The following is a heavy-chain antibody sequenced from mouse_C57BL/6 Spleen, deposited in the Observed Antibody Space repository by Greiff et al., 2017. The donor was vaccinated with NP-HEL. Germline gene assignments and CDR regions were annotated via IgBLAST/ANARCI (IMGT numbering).Heavy chain of an antibody. D-gene: IGHD2-3*01. J-gene: IGHJ3*01. CDR3: ARRDGYYHVFAY. CDR1: GYTFTSYW. CDR2: IDPSDSET. V-gene: IGHV1-52*01. Sequence: VQLQQPGAELVRPGSSVKLSCKASGYTFTSYWMHWVKQRPIQGLEWIGNIDPSDSETHYNQKFKDKATLTVDKSSSTAYMQLSSLTSEDSAVYYCARRDGYYHVFAYWGKGTLVTVSA.